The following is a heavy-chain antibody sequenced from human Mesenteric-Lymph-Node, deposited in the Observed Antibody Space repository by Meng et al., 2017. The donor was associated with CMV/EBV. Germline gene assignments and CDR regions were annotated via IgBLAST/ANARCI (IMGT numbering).Heavy chain of an antibody. J-gene: IGHJ6*02. CDR1: GGSVSSGSYY. CDR3: ARDGVAGPYYYYGMDV. CDR2: IYYSGST. Sequence: SETLSLTCTVSGGSVSSGSYYWSWIRQPPGKGLEWIGYIYYSGSTNYNPSLKSRVTISVDTSKNQFSLKLSSVTAADTAVYYCARDGVAGPYYYYGMDVWGQGTTVTVSS. D-gene: IGHD6-19*01. V-gene: IGHV4-61*01.